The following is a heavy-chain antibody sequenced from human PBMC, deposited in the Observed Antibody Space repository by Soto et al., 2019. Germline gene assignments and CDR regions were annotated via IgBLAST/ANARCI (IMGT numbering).Heavy chain of an antibody. CDR3: ARHVILTGFDY. J-gene: IGHJ4*02. V-gene: IGHV4-59*08. Sequence: SETLSLTCTVSGGSISSYYWSWIRQPPGKGLEWIGYIYYSGSTNYNPSLKSRVTISVDTSKNQFSLKLSSVTAADAAVYYCARHVILTGFDYWGQGTLVTVSS. CDR2: IYYSGST. D-gene: IGHD3-9*01. CDR1: GGSISSYY.